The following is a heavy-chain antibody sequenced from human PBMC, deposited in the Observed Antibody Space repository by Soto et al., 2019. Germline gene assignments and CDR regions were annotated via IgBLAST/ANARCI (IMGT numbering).Heavy chain of an antibody. Sequence: GASVKVSCKASGYTFTSYGIGWVRQAPGQGLEWMGWISAYNGNTNYAQKLQGRVTMTTDTSTSTAYMELRSPRSDDTAVYYCARVWLTIFGVVSAFDIWGQGTMVTVSS. J-gene: IGHJ3*02. V-gene: IGHV1-18*01. D-gene: IGHD3-3*01. CDR1: GYTFTSYG. CDR2: ISAYNGNT. CDR3: ARVWLTIFGVVSAFDI.